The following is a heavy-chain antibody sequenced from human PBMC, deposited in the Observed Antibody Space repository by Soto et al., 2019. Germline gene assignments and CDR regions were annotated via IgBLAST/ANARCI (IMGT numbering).Heavy chain of an antibody. CDR2: INGGSGNT. D-gene: IGHD6-19*01. CDR3: ARVSGWYHLDY. CDR1: GYTFTSYA. Sequence: ASVKVSCKASGYTFTSYAMHWVRQAPGQRLEWMGWINGGSGNTKYSQKFQGRVTITRDTSASTAYMELSSLRSEDTAVYYCARVSGWYHLDYWGQGTLVTVS. J-gene: IGHJ4*02. V-gene: IGHV1-3*01.